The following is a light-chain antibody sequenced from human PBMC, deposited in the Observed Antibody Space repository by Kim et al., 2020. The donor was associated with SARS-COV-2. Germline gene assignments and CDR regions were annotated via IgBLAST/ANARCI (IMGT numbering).Light chain of an antibody. CDR1: QSVTSNF. J-gene: IGKJ2*01. CDR2: VAT. CDR3: QQYSSSPDT. Sequence: EIVLTQSPATLPLSPGERATLSCRASQSVTSNFLAWFQQKPGRAPKFLIYVATSSAPGIPDRFRGSGSGTDFTPTISRRETEYSAVYYCQQYSSSPDTLGQGTKREIK. V-gene: IGKV3-20*01.